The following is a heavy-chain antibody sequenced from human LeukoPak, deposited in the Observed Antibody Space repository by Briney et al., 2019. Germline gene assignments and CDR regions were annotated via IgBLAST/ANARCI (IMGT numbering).Heavy chain of an antibody. CDR1: GFTFSSYS. V-gene: IGHV3-21*04. CDR2: ISSSSSYI. CDR3: VRRKSGRGPIDY. D-gene: IGHD3-10*01. J-gene: IGHJ4*02. Sequence: GGSLRLSCAASGFTFSSYSMNWVRQAPGKGLEWVSSISSSSSYIYYADSVKGRFTISRDNAKNSLYLQMNSLRAEDTAVYYCVRRKSGRGPIDYWGQGTLVTVSS.